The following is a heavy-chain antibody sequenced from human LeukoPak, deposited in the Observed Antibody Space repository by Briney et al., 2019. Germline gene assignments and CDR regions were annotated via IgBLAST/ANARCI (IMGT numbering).Heavy chain of an antibody. D-gene: IGHD1-26*01. CDR1: GGSISSSGYY. CDR3: ARHRAGAGKYFDY. CDR2: IYYSEST. V-gene: IGHV4-39*01. Sequence: ASETPSLTCTVSGGSISSSGYYWGWIRQPPGKGLEWIGSIYYSESTYYDPSLKSRVTMSVDTSKYQFSLKVSSVTAADTAVYYCARHRAGAGKYFDYWGQGTLVTVSS. J-gene: IGHJ4*02.